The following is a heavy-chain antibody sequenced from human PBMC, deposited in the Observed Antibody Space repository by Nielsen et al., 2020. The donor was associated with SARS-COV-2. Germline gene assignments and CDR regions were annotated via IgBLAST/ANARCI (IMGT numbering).Heavy chain of an antibody. D-gene: IGHD1-26*01. CDR2: ISWNSGSI. Sequence: SLKISCAASGFTFDDYAMHWVRQARGKGLEWVSGISWNSGSIGYADSVKGRFTISRDNSKNTLYLQMNSLRAEDTAVYYCAKDVGGSYYYYYYYGMDVWGQGTTVTVSS. V-gene: IGHV3-9*01. J-gene: IGHJ6*02. CDR1: GFTFDDYA. CDR3: AKDVGGSYYYYYYYGMDV.